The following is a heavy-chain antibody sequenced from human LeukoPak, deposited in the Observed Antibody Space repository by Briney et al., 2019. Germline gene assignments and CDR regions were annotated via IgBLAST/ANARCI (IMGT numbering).Heavy chain of an antibody. J-gene: IGHJ4*02. CDR3: AKHLTYYYDSSGYYYHANFDY. V-gene: IGHV3-9*01. D-gene: IGHD3-22*01. Sequence: GGSLRLSCAASGFTFDDYAMRWVRQAPGKGLEWFSGISWNSGSIGYADSVKGRFTISRDNAKNSLYLQMNSLRAEDTAVYYCAKHLTYYYDSSGYYYHANFDYWGQGTLVTVSS. CDR2: ISWNSGSI. CDR1: GFTFDDYA.